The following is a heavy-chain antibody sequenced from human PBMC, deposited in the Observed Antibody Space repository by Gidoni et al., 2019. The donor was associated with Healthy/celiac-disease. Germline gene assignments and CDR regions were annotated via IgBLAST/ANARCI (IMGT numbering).Heavy chain of an antibody. Sequence: QLQLQESAPGLVKPSETLSLTCPVSGGSISSSSYYWGWIRQPPGKGLEWIGRIYYSGSTYYNPSLKSRVTISVDTSKNQFSRKLSAATAADTAVYYWARRPLLSEPDYWGQGTLVTVSS. CDR1: GGSISSSSYY. CDR3: ARRPLLSEPDY. J-gene: IGHJ4*02. D-gene: IGHD1-26*01. V-gene: IGHV4-39*01. CDR2: IYYSGST.